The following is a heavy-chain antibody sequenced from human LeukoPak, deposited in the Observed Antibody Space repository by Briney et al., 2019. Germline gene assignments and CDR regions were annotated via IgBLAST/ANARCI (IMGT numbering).Heavy chain of an antibody. Sequence: SVKVSCKASGGTFSSYAISWVRQAPGQGLEWMGRIIPILGIANYAQKFQGRVTITADKSTSTAYMELSSLRSEDTAVYYCARDDYGDYALDYWGQGTLVTVSS. D-gene: IGHD4-17*01. J-gene: IGHJ4*02. CDR1: GGTFSSYA. V-gene: IGHV1-69*04. CDR3: ARDDYGDYALDY. CDR2: IIPILGIA.